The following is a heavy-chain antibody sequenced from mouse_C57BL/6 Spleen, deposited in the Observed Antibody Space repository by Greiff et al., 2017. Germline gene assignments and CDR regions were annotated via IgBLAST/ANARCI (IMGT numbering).Heavy chain of an antibody. J-gene: IGHJ2*01. Sequence: QVQLKQPGAELVKPGASVKLSCKASGYTFTSYWMQWVKQRPGQGLEWIGEIDPSDSYTNYNQKFKGKATLTVDTSSSTAYMQLSSLTSEDSAVYYCASGGALDYWGQGTTLTVSS. CDR1: GYTFTSYW. CDR3: ASGGALDY. D-gene: IGHD6-1*01. CDR2: IDPSDSYT. V-gene: IGHV1-50*01.